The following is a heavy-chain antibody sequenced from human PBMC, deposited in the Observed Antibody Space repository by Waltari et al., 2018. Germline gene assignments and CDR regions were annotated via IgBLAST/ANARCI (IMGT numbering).Heavy chain of an antibody. CDR3: ARVTVQGVIPPN. V-gene: IGHV4-4*09. CDR2: IYTSGST. CDR1: GGSISSYY. Sequence: QVQLQESGPGLVKPSETLSLTCTVSGGSISSYYWSWIRQPPGKGLEWIGYIYTSGSTNYNPSLKSRVTISVDTSKNQFSLKLSSVTAADTAVYYCARVTVQGVIPPNWGQGTLVTVSS. J-gene: IGHJ4*02. D-gene: IGHD3-10*01.